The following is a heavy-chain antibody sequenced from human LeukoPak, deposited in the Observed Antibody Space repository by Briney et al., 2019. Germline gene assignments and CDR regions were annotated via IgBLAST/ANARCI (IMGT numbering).Heavy chain of an antibody. CDR3: ARAGYAISQGYFDY. D-gene: IGHD2-2*01. Sequence: PSETLSLTCTVSGGSITSYYWSWIRQPPGKGLEWIGYIYYSGSTNYNPSLKSRVTISVDTSKNQFSLKLSSVTAADTAVYYCARAGYAISQGYFDYWGQGTLVTVSS. J-gene: IGHJ4*02. CDR1: GGSITSYY. V-gene: IGHV4-59*01. CDR2: IYYSGST.